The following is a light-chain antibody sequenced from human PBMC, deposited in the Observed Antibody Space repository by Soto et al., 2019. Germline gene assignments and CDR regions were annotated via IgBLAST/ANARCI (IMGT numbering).Light chain of an antibody. CDR3: HQYWSSPPYS. Sequence: EIVLTQSPDTLSLSPGERATLSCRATQNVARSNLAWYQHRPGQASRLLISGASTRAADTPDRFSGSGSGAQFTLTISRLEPEDFAVYYCHQYWSSPPYSFGQGTRLEI. CDR1: QNVARSN. J-gene: IGKJ2*03. CDR2: GAS. V-gene: IGKV3-20*01.